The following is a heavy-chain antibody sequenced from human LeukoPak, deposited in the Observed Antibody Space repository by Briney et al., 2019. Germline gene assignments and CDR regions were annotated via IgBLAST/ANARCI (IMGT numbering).Heavy chain of an antibody. CDR3: ARDGAAAIVDFDF. CDR1: GYTFTDYY. Sequence: ASVKVSCKASGYTFTDYYMYWLRQAPGQGLECVGWIYPKTGATNSAQKFLDRVTMTRDTTTSTAYMELSRLTSDDSAVYYCARDGAAAIVDFDFWGQGTLVTVSS. CDR2: IYPKTGAT. J-gene: IGHJ4*02. D-gene: IGHD5-18*01. V-gene: IGHV1-2*02.